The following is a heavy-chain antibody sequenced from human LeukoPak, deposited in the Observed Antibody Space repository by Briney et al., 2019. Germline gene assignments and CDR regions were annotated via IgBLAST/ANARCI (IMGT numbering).Heavy chain of an antibody. V-gene: IGHV4-39*01. CDR2: IYYSGST. D-gene: IGHD1-14*01. J-gene: IGHJ4*02. CDR3: ARNWNHLRFFDY. CDR1: GGSISSSSYY. Sequence: PSETLSLTCTVSGGSISSSSYYWGWIRQPPGKGLEWIGSIYYSGSTYYNPSLKSRVTISVDTSKNQFSLKLSSVTAADTVVYYCARNWNHLRFFDYWGQGTLVTVSS.